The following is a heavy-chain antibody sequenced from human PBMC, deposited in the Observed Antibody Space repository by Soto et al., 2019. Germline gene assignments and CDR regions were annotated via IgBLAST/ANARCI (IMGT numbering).Heavy chain of an antibody. CDR1: GFSVSSHY. D-gene: IGHD2-15*01. CDR2: IYAGGNT. J-gene: IGHJ4*02. V-gene: IGHV3-53*01. CDR3: ARTDSGRPIAS. Sequence: PVGSLRLSCAASGFSVSSHYMTWVRQAPGKGLEWVSSIYAGGNTYYADSVKGRFTISRDSSKNTVDLLMNSLRAADSALYYCARTDSGRPIASWGQGT.